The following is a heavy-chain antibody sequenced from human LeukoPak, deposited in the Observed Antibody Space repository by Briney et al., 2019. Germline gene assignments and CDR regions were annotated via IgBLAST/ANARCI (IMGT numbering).Heavy chain of an antibody. CDR2: IYYSGSP. J-gene: IGHJ4*02. Sequence: KPSETLSLTCTVSGGSISNNNYYWAWIRQPPGKGLECIGSIYYSGSPYYNPSLKSRVTISVDTSKNQFSLRLSSVTAADTAVYYCATWRTAKTGFDYWGQGTLVTV. CDR3: ATWRTAKTGFDY. V-gene: IGHV4-39*01. CDR1: GGSISNNNYY. D-gene: IGHD1-1*01.